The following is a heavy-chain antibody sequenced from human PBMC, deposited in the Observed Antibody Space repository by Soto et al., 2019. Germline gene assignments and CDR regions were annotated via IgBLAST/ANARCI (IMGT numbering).Heavy chain of an antibody. D-gene: IGHD1-26*01. CDR3: ARDREVRATSGWFDP. J-gene: IGHJ5*02. CDR2: INPNSGGT. CDR1: GYTFTGYY. Sequence: ASVKVSCKASGYTFTGYYMHWVRQAPGQGLEWMGLINPNSGGTNYAQKFQGWVTMTRDTSISTAYIELSRLRSDDTAAYYCARDREVRATSGWFDPWVPGTLVPVSA. V-gene: IGHV1-2*04.